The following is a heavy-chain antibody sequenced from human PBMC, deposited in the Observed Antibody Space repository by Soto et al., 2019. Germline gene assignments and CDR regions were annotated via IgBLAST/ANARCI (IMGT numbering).Heavy chain of an antibody. Sequence: TSETLSLTCAVSGGSISSGGYSWSWIRQPPGKGLEWIGYIYHSGSTYYNPSLKSRVTISVDRSKNQFSLKLSSVTAADTAVYYCARNTPRMKYYDFWSGPLPHYGMDVWGQGTTVTAAS. V-gene: IGHV4-30-2*01. CDR1: GGSISSGGYS. CDR2: IYHSGST. J-gene: IGHJ6*02. D-gene: IGHD3-3*01. CDR3: ARNTPRMKYYDFWSGPLPHYGMDV.